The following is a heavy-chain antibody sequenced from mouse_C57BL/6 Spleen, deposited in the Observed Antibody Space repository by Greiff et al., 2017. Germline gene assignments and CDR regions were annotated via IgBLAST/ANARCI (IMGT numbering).Heavy chain of an antibody. CDR1: GYTFTSYW. V-gene: IGHV1-50*01. CDR3: ARGGDGNTEGFAY. J-gene: IGHJ3*01. Sequence: VQLQQPGAELVKPGASVKLSCKASGYTFTSYWMQWVNQRPGQGLEWIGEIDPSDSYTNYNQKFTGKATLTVDTSSSTAYMQLSSRTSEDSAVYYCARGGDGNTEGFAYWGQGTLVTVSA. CDR2: IDPSDSYT. D-gene: IGHD2-1*01.